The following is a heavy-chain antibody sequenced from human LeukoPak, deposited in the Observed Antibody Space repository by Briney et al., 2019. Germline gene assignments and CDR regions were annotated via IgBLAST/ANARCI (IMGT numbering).Heavy chain of an antibody. V-gene: IGHV4-59*01. Sequence: PSETLSLTCTVSGGSISSYYWSWIRQPPGKGLEWIGYIYYSGSTTYNPSLKSRVTISVDTSKNQFSLKLSSVTAADTAVYYCARGAVAEWSTWIQLPRSYYYYGMDVWGQGTTVTVSS. CDR2: IYYSGST. CDR1: GGSISSYY. CDR3: ARGAVAEWSTWIQLPRSYYYYGMDV. J-gene: IGHJ6*02. D-gene: IGHD5-18*01.